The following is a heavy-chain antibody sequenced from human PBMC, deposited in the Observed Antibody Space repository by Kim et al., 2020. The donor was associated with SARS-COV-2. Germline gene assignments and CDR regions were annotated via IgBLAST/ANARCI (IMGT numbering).Heavy chain of an antibody. CDR3: ARDVFSGGNYGSGSYYNVYYYYYGMDV. Sequence: SVKVSCKASGGTFSSYAISWVRQAPGQGLEWMGGIIPIFGTANYAQKFQGRVTITADESTSTAYMELSSLRSEDTAVYYCARDVFSGGNYGSGSYYNVYYYYYGMDVWGQGTTVTVSS. J-gene: IGHJ6*02. D-gene: IGHD3-10*01. CDR1: GGTFSSYA. V-gene: IGHV1-69*13. CDR2: IIPIFGTA.